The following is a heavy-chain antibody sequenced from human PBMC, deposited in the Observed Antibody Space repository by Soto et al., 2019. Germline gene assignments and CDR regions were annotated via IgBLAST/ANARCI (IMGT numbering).Heavy chain of an antibody. V-gene: IGHV6-1*01. CDR3: ARAGGRRSGSYDAFDI. CDR2: TYYRSKWYN. J-gene: IGHJ3*02. D-gene: IGHD1-26*01. Sequence: SQTLSLTCAISGDSVSSNSAAWNWIRQSPSRGLEWLGRTYYRSKWYNDYAVSVKSRITINPGTSKNQFSLQLNSVTPEDTAVYYCARAGGRRSGSYDAFDIWGQGTMVTVSS. CDR1: GDSVSSNSAA.